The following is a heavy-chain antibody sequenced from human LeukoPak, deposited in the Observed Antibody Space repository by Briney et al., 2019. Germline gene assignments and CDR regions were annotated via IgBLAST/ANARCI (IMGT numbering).Heavy chain of an antibody. CDR3: ARDKGCCSGGRCYSSDDAFDI. J-gene: IGHJ3*02. Sequence: SETLSLTCTVSGGSISSYYWSWIRQPAGKGLEWIGRMYTSGSTNYNPSLKSRVTMSVDTSKNQFSLKLSSVTAADTAVYYCARDKGCCSGGRCYSSDDAFDIWGQGTMVTVSS. V-gene: IGHV4-4*07. CDR1: GGSISSYY. CDR2: MYTSGST. D-gene: IGHD2-15*01.